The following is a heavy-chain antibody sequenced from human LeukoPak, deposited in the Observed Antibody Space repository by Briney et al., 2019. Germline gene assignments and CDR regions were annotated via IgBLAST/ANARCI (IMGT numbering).Heavy chain of an antibody. D-gene: IGHD3-16*01. CDR2: IYYSGST. V-gene: IGHV4-59*01. CDR1: GGSISSYY. J-gene: IGHJ4*02. Sequence: PSETLSLTCTVSGGSISSYYWSWIRQPPGKGLEWIGYIYYSGSTNYNPSLKSRVTISVDTSKNQFSLKLSSVTAADTAVYYCASGITFYYFDYWGQGTLVTVSS. CDR3: ASGITFYYFDY.